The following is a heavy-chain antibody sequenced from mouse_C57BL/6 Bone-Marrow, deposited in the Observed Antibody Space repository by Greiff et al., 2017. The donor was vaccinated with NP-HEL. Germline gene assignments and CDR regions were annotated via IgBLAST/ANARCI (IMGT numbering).Heavy chain of an antibody. V-gene: IGHV1-12*01. CDR2: IYPGNGDA. CDR3: ARRLSYAMDY. Sequence: QVQLKVSGAELVRPGASVKMSCKASGYTFTSYNMHWVKQTPRQGLEWIGAIYPGNGDASYNQTFKGKATLTVDKSSSTAYMQLSGLTSEDSAVYFCARRLSYAMDYWGQGTSVTVSS. CDR1: GYTFTSYN. J-gene: IGHJ4*01.